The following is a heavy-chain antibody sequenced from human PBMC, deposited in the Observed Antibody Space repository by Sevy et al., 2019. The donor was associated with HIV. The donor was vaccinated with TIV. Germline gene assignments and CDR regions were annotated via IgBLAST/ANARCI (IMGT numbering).Heavy chain of an antibody. CDR1: GGSISTNSYY. Sequence: SETLSLTCTVSGGSISTNSYYWGWIRQPPGKGLELIGSIDYNGYTYYNPSLKSRVTITVDTSKNQYTLMLIAVTAADTAVYYCGSHGYGDYHTYFDYWGQGTLVTVSS. J-gene: IGHJ4*02. D-gene: IGHD4-17*01. V-gene: IGHV4-39*01. CDR2: IDYNGYT. CDR3: GSHGYGDYHTYFDY.